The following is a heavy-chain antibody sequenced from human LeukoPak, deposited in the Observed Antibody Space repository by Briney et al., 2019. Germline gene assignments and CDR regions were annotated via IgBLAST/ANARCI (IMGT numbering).Heavy chain of an antibody. CDR3: ARFRVTLFDY. V-gene: IGHV1-46*01. J-gene: IGHJ4*02. D-gene: IGHD4-23*01. Sequence: MGIINPSGGSTSYAQKFQGRVTMTRDTSTSTVYMELSSLRSEDTAVYYCARFRVTLFDYWGQGTLVTVSS. CDR2: INPSGGST.